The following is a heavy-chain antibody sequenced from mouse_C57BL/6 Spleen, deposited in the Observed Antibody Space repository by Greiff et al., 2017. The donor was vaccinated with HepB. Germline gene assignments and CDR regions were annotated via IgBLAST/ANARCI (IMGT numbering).Heavy chain of an antibody. Sequence: VKRMESGAELVRPGSSVKLSCKASGYTFTSYWMHWVKQRPIQGLEWIGNIDPSDSETHYNQKFKDKATLTVDKSSSTAYMQLSSLTSEDSAVYYCARGDYDYWGQGTTLTVSS. CDR3: ARGDYDY. CDR2: IDPSDSET. CDR1: GYTFTSYW. V-gene: IGHV1-52*01. J-gene: IGHJ2*01.